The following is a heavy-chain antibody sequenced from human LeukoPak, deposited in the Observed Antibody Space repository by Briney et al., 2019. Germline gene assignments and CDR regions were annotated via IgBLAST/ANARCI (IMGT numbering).Heavy chain of an antibody. CDR1: GGSFSSYY. Sequence: PSETLSLTCAVYGGSFSSYYWSWIRQPPGKGLEWIGEINHSGSTNYNPSLKSRVTLSVGTSKNQFSLKLSSVTAADTAVYYCARAMPTRRTYDYWGQGTLVTVSS. D-gene: IGHD2-2*01. V-gene: IGHV4-34*01. CDR2: INHSGST. J-gene: IGHJ4*02. CDR3: ARAMPTRRTYDY.